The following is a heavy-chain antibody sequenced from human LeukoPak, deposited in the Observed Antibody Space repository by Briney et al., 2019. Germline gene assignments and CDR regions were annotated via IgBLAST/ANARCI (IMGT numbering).Heavy chain of an antibody. CDR3: ARRDFWSGYFDY. CDR2: IYYSGST. CDR1: GGSISSYY. Sequence: SETLSLTCTVSGGSISSYYWSWIRQPPGKGLEWIGYIYYSGSTNYNPSLKSRVTISVDTSKNQFSLKLSSVTAADTAVYYCARRDFWSGYFDYWGQGTLVTVSS. D-gene: IGHD3-3*01. V-gene: IGHV4-59*08. J-gene: IGHJ4*02.